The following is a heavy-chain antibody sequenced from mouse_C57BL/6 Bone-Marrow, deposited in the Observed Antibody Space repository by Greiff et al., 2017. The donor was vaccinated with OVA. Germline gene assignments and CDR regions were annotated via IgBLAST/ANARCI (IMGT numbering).Heavy chain of an antibody. CDR1: GFTFSSYA. Sequence: EVKVVESGGGLVKPGGSLKLSCAASGFTFSSYAMSWVRQTPEKRLEWVATISDGGSYTYYPDNVKGRFTISRDNAKNNLYLQMSHLKSEDTAMYYCARDSGTLYYGNYVFDYWGQGTTLTVSS. CDR3: ARDSGTLYYGNYVFDY. CDR2: ISDGGSYT. J-gene: IGHJ2*01. V-gene: IGHV5-4*01. D-gene: IGHD2-1*01.